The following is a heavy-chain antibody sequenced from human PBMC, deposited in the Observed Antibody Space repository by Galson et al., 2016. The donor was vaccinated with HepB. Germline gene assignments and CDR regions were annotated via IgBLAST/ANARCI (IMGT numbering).Heavy chain of an antibody. CDR1: GGTFSSYA. CDR3: AGGGGSYEWFLRPWDY. D-gene: IGHD3-22*01. V-gene: IGHV1-69*13. J-gene: IGHJ4*02. CDR2: IIPMFATA. Sequence: SVKVSCKASGGTFSSYAISWVRQAPGQGLEWIGGIIPMFATANYAKKFQGRVTITADESTNTLYMELSSLISEGTAVYYCAGGGGSYEWFLRPWDYWGQGTLVTVSS.